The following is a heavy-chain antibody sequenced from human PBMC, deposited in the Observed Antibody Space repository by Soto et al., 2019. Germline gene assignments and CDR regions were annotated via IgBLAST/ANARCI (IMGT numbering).Heavy chain of an antibody. CDR2: ISAHNGNT. CDR3: ARGRYGDY. J-gene: IGHJ4*02. V-gene: IGHV1-18*01. Sequence: QVHLVQSGAEVKKPGASVKVSCKASGYTFTSYGITWVRQAPGQGLEWMGWISAHNGNTDYAQKLQCRVIVTRDTSTSTAYMELRRLISDDTAVYYCARGRYGDYWGQGALVTVSS. CDR1: GYTFTSYG. D-gene: IGHD1-1*01.